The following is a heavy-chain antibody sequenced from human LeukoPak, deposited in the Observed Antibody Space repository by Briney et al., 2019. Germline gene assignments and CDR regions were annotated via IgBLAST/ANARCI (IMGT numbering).Heavy chain of an antibody. CDR2: IKSKGGGGTT. J-gene: IGHJ6*02. D-gene: IGHD4-17*01. V-gene: IGHV3-15*01. CDR3: TRQLEGDMTTVTYYYYGMDV. Sequence: GGSLRLSCTVSGXIYSDAWVSWVRQAPGKGLEWVGRIKSKGGGGTTDYAAPVKGRFTISRDDSKNTLYLQMNSLESEDTAVYYCTRQLEGDMTTVTYYYYGMDVWGQGTTVTVSS. CDR1: GXIYSDAW.